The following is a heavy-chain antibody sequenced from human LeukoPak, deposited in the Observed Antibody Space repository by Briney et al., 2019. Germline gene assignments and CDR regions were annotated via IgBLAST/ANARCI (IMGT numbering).Heavy chain of an antibody. V-gene: IGHV4-61*02. CDR3: ARGLSRRYIVVVPAASNWFDP. Sequence: SQTLSLTCTVSGGSISSGSYYWSWIRQPAGKGLEWIGRIYTSGSTNYNPSRKSRVTISVDTSKNQFSLKLSSVTAADTAVYYCARGLSRRYIVVVPAASNWFDPWGQGTLVTVSS. CDR1: GGSISSGSYY. CDR2: IYTSGST. D-gene: IGHD2-2*01. J-gene: IGHJ5*02.